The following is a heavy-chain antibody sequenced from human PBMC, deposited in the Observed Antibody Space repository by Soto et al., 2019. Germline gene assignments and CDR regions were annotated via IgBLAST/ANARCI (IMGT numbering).Heavy chain of an antibody. CDR3: ARVPDGRLNWFER. CDR2: IHHSEST. Sequence: RSLTCGVSGGSISSNLYSWSWIRQPRGNGLEWIGDIHHSESTHYNPSLESRVTISVDRPRNQFSLRLTSVTAADTAVYYCARVPDGRLNWFERWGPGILVTVSS. D-gene: IGHD1-26*01. J-gene: IGHJ5*02. CDR1: GGSISSNLYS. V-gene: IGHV4-30-2*01.